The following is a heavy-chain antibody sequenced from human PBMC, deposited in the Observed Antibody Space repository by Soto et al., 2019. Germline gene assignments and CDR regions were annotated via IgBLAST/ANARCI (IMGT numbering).Heavy chain of an antibody. Sequence: EVQLVESGGALVKPGGSLRLSCAASGFTFSNAWMSWVRQAPGKGLEWVGRIKSKTDGGTTDYAAAVEGRFTISREESKNTVYLQMDSLKTEDTAVYYCATKRTGMITIGPGYWGQGTLVTVSS. CDR3: ATKRTGMITIGPGY. CDR2: IKSKTDGGTT. J-gene: IGHJ4*02. D-gene: IGHD3-22*01. V-gene: IGHV3-15*02. CDR1: GFTFSNAW.